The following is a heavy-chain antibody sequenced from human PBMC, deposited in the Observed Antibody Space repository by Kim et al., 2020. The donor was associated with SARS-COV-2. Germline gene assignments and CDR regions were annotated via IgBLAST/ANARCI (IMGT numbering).Heavy chain of an antibody. CDR3: ASRFRELWFGELLPPGKRKHYYYGMDV. CDR2: IYYSGST. CDR1: GGSISSSSYY. D-gene: IGHD3-10*01. J-gene: IGHJ6*02. V-gene: IGHV4-39*01. Sequence: SETLSLTCTVSGGSISSSSYYWGWIRQPPGKGLEWIGSIYYSGSTYYNPSLKSRVTISVDTSKNQFSLKLSSVTAADTAVYYCASRFRELWFGELLPPGKRKHYYYGMDVWGQGTTVTVSS.